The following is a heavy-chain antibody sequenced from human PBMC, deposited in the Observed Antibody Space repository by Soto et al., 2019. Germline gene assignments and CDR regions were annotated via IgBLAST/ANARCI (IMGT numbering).Heavy chain of an antibody. D-gene: IGHD3-22*01. CDR3: ARASSLPYYHDSSGYYPRENWCGP. CDR1: GSTFTISA. V-gene: IGHV1-3*01. Sequence: SVKGSSTASGSTFTISAMYWVRRAEGQRLEWMGWINACNGNTKYSQKFQCRVTITRDTSSSTAYMELSSLRSEDTAVYYCARASSLPYYHDSSGYYPRENWCGPRGQRTPVSVSS. J-gene: IGHJ5*02. CDR2: INACNGNT.